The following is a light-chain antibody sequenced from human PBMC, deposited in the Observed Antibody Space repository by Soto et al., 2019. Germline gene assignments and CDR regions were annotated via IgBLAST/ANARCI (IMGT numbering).Light chain of an antibody. CDR3: CSYAGSSL. Sequence: QSALTQPASVSGSPGQSITISCTGTSSDVGSYNLVSWYQQHPGKAPKLMIYEGSKRPSGVSNRVSGSKSGNTASLTISGLQAEDEADYYCCSYAGSSLFGGGTKLTVL. CDR2: EGS. CDR1: SSDVGSYNL. J-gene: IGLJ2*01. V-gene: IGLV2-23*01.